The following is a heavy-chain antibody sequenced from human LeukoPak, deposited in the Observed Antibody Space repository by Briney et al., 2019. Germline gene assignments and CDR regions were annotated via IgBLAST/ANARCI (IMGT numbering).Heavy chain of an antibody. Sequence: SETLSLTCTVSGGSISSSSYYWGWIRPPPGKGLEWIGSIYYSGSTYYNPSLKSRATISVDTSKNQFFLMRSSVTAADTAVYYCARHVRAFDYGDRYWYFDLWGRGTLVTVSS. V-gene: IGHV4-39*01. J-gene: IGHJ2*01. CDR1: GGSISSSSYY. CDR3: ARHVRAFDYGDRYWYFDL. D-gene: IGHD4-17*01. CDR2: IYYSGST.